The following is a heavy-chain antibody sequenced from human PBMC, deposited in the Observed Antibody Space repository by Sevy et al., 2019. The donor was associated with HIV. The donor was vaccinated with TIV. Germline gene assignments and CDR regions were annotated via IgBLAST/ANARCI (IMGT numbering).Heavy chain of an antibody. CDR1: GYTFTAYY. CDR3: ARMGDYYDSSGYYPLKF. CDR2: INPNSGGT. J-gene: IGHJ4*02. D-gene: IGHD3-22*01. Sequence: ASVKVSCKASGYTFTAYYIHWVRQAPGQGLEWMGWINPNSGGTYFAKKFQDSVTLTTDTSVNTAYMELRSLRFDDTAVYYCARMGDYYDSSGYYPLKFWGQGTLVTVS. V-gene: IGHV1-2*02.